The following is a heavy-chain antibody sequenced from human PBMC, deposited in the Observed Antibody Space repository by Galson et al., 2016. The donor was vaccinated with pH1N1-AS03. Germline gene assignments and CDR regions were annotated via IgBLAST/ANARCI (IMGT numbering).Heavy chain of an antibody. D-gene: IGHD3-3*01. Sequence: SLRLSCAASGFTFSGYWMTWVRQAPGKGPQWVANIKQDGSEKYYVDSVKGRFTISRDNAKKSLYLQINSLRAEDTAVYYCAKGKDFWSGYPDDPFDIWGQGTMVTVSS. CDR3: AKGKDFWSGYPDDPFDI. CDR2: IKQDGSEK. V-gene: IGHV3-7*03. CDR1: GFTFSGYW. J-gene: IGHJ3*02.